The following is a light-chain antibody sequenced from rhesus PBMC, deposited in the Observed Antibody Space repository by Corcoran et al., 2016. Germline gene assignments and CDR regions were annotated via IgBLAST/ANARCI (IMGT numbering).Light chain of an antibody. J-gene: IGKJ4*01. CDR2: AAS. CDR1: QGISDY. CDR3: LQGYSTPLT. Sequence: DIQMTQSPSSLSASVGDRVTITCRASQGISDYFSWYQQNPEKALKRLSYAASSLESGVPSRLSVSGSGTEFTLTISSLQPEDFAAYYCLQGYSTPLTFGGGTKVELK. V-gene: IGKV1-36*02.